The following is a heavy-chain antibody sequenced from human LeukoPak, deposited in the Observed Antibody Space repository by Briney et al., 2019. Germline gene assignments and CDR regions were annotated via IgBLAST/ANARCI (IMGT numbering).Heavy chain of an antibody. D-gene: IGHD3-10*01. J-gene: IGHJ5*02. Sequence: PSETLSLTCTVSGGSINSYWSWIRQPAGKGLEWIGRISGSGTITYNPALQSRLSVSIDTSKNQFSLKLMSVTAADTAVYYCARDSGTTGEVRFDPWGQGTLVTVSS. CDR3: ARDSGTTGEVRFDP. V-gene: IGHV4-4*07. CDR2: ISGSGTI. CDR1: GGSINSY.